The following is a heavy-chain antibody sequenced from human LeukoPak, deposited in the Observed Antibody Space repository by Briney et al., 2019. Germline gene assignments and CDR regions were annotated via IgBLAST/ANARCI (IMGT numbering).Heavy chain of an antibody. CDR2: IYYSGST. CDR1: GGSFSGYY. Sequence: SETLSLTCAVYGGSFSGYYWSWIRQPPGKGLEWIGSIYYSGSTYYNPSLKSRVTISVDTSKNQFSLKLSSVTAADTAVYYCASRGYSYGYLFDYWGQGTLATVSS. J-gene: IGHJ4*02. CDR3: ASRGYSYGYLFDY. V-gene: IGHV4-34*01. D-gene: IGHD5-18*01.